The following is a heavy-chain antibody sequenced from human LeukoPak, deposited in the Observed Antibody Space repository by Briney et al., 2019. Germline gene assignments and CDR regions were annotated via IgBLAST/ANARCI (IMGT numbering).Heavy chain of an antibody. CDR1: GGSFSGYY. J-gene: IGHJ4*02. D-gene: IGHD3-22*01. V-gene: IGHV4-34*01. CDR3: ARGDYYDSSVPGY. CDR2: INHSGRT. Sequence: SETLSLTCAVYGGSFSGYYWSWIRQPPGKGLEWIGEINHSGRTNYNPSLKSRVTISVDTSKNQFSLKLSSVTAADTAVYYCARGDYYDSSVPGYWGQGTLVTVSS.